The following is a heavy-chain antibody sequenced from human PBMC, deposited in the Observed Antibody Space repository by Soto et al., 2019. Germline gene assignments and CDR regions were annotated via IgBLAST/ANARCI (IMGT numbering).Heavy chain of an antibody. CDR1: GDSISSGY. V-gene: IGHV4-59*12. Sequence: PSEPLSLTCSVSGDSISSGYWTWIRQPPRRGLEWIGFMYFGGSFNYNPSLESRVIFSVDTSKNQFSLKLSSVTAADTAVYYCARVPAYWGQGILVTVSS. CDR3: ARVPAY. CDR2: MYFGGSF. J-gene: IGHJ4*02. D-gene: IGHD2-2*01.